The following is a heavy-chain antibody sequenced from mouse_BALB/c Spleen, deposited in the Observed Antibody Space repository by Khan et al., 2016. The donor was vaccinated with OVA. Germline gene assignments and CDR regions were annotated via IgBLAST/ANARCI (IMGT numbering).Heavy chain of an antibody. D-gene: IGHD2-1*01. Sequence: EVELVESGGGLVEPGGSLKLSCAASGFTFSTFVMSWVRQTPETSLEWVATISSAATYTYYPDSVKGRFNISRDNAKNTLYLQMNSLRSEDTASYYCANGNYGWFAYWGQGTLVTVSA. V-gene: IGHV5-9-1*01. CDR1: GFTFSTFV. CDR3: ANGNYGWFAY. J-gene: IGHJ3*01. CDR2: ISSAATYT.